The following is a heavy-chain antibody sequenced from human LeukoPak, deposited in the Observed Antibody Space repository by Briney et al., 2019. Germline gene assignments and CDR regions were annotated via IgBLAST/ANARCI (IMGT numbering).Heavy chain of an antibody. CDR2: IIPIFGTA. V-gene: IGHV1-69*13. CDR3: ARRGSYYSHYFDY. CDR1: GGTFSSYA. D-gene: IGHD1-26*01. Sequence: SVKVSCKASGGTFSSYAISWVRQAPGQGLEWMGGIIPIFGTANYAQKFQGRVTITADESTSTAYMELSSLRSEDTAVYYCARRGSYYSHYFDYWGQGTLVTVSS. J-gene: IGHJ4*02.